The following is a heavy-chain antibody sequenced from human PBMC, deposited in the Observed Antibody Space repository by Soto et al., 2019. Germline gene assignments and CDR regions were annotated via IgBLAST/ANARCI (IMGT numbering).Heavy chain of an antibody. V-gene: IGHV6-1*01. CDR3: ARVVRFVGRNINHRSEH. D-gene: IGHD2-15*01. Sequence: SQTLSLTCAISGDSVSSNSAAWNWIRQSPSRGLEWLGRTYYRSKWYNDYAVSVKSRITINPDTSKNQFSLQLNSVTPEDTAVYYCARVVRFVGRNINHRSEHWGHATRVTVPS. J-gene: IGHJ3*01. CDR1: GDSVSSNSAA. CDR2: TYYRSKWYN.